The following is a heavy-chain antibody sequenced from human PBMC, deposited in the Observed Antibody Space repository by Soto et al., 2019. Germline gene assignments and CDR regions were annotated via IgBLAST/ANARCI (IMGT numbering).Heavy chain of an antibody. CDR2: IWYDGSNK. CDR3: ARDLRKSFGGVIPPPDAFDI. CDR1: GFTFSSYG. J-gene: IGHJ3*02. V-gene: IGHV3-33*01. D-gene: IGHD3-16*02. Sequence: GGSLRLSCAASGFTFSSYGMHWVRQAPGKGLEWVAVIWYDGSNKYYADSVKGRFTISRDNSKNTLYLQMNSLRAEDTAVYYCARDLRKSFGGVIPPPDAFDIWGQGTRVTVSS.